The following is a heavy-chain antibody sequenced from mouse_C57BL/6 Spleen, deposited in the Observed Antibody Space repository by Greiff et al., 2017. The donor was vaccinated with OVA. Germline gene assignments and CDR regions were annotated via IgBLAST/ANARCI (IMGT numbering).Heavy chain of an antibody. CDR1: GYTFTDYY. CDR3: AGLLRGYFDY. D-gene: IGHD1-1*01. J-gene: IGHJ2*01. V-gene: IGHV1-26*01. CDR2: INPNNGGT. Sequence: EVQLQQSGPELVKPGASVKISCKASGYTFTDYYMNWVKQSHGKSLEWIGDINPNNGGTSYNQKFKGKATLTVDKSSSTAYMELRSLTSEDSAVYYCAGLLRGYFDYWGQGTTLTVSS.